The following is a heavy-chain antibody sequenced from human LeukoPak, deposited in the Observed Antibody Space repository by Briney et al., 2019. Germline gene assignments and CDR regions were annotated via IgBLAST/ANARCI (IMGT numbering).Heavy chain of an antibody. V-gene: IGHV4-39*07. CDR3: ARDHSTTVTPFDY. D-gene: IGHD4-17*01. CDR1: GGSISSNINY. J-gene: IGHJ4*02. CDR2: IYYSGST. Sequence: SETLSLTCTVSGGSISSNINYWGWIRQPPGKGLEWIGSIYYSGSTYYNPSLKSRVTISVDTSKNQFSLKLSSVTAADTAVYYCARDHSTTVTPFDYWGQGTLVTVSS.